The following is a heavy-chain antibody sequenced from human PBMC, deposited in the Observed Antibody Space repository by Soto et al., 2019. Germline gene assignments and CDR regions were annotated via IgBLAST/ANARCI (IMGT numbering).Heavy chain of an antibody. D-gene: IGHD6-19*01. CDR2: ISITGRPI. V-gene: IGHV3-11*01. Sequence: WGSLRLSCVASGFTFSNYYMSWICQAPGKGLEWVSYISITGRPIYYADSVKGRFTVSSDNAQNSLSLKLNSLRVEDTAVYYCARSYSSGWEFDYWGQGTQVTVSS. CDR1: GFTFSNYY. J-gene: IGHJ4*02. CDR3: ARSYSSGWEFDY.